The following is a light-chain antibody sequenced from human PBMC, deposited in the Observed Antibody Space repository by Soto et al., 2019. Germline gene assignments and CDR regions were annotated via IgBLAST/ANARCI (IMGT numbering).Light chain of an antibody. CDR1: QSVSSY. CDR3: QQRSNSWT. V-gene: IGKV3-11*01. CDR2: DAS. Sequence: EIVLTQSPATLSLSPGERATLSCRASQSVSSYLAWYQQKPGQAPRLLIYDASNRATGIPARFSGSGSGTDFTGTISRLEPEDFAVYYCQQRSNSWTFGQGNKVEIK. J-gene: IGKJ1*01.